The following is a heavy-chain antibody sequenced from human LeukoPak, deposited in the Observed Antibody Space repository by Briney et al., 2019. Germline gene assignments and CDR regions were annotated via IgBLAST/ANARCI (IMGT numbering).Heavy chain of an antibody. CDR1: GYTFTSYG. D-gene: IGHD3-9*01. V-gene: IGHV1-18*01. CDR3: ARGWDYDILTGYVY. CDR2: ISAYNGNT. J-gene: IGHJ4*02. Sequence: GASVKVSCKASGYTFTSYGISWVRQAPGQGLEWMGWISAYNGNTNYAQKLQGRVTMTTDTSTSTAYMELRSLRSDDTAVYYCARGWDYDILTGYVYWGQGTLVTVSS.